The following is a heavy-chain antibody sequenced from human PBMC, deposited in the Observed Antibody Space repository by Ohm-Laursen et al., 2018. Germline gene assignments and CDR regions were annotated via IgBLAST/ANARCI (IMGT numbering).Heavy chain of an antibody. CDR3: ARLRGSSRYTLDN. Sequence: SVKVSCKASGYTFTSYDITWVRQAPGQGLEWMGWISAYNGNTNYAQKLQGRVTMTTDTSTSTVYMDLRSLRSDDTAVYYCARLRGSSRYTLDNWGQGTLVTVSS. CDR2: ISAYNGNT. D-gene: IGHD2-2*01. CDR1: GYTFTSYD. J-gene: IGHJ4*02. V-gene: IGHV1-18*01.